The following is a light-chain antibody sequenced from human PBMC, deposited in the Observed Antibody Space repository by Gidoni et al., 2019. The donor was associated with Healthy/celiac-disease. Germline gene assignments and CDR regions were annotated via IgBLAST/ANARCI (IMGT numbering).Light chain of an antibody. CDR1: QSVSSN. V-gene: IGKV3-15*01. J-gene: IGKJ2*01. CDR2: GAS. Sequence: EIVMTQSPATLSVSPGERATLSCRASQSVSSNLAWYQQKPGQAPRLLIYGASTRATGIPARFSGSGCGTEFTLTISSLQSEDFAVYYCQQYNNWLYTFGQGTKLEIK. CDR3: QQYNNWLYT.